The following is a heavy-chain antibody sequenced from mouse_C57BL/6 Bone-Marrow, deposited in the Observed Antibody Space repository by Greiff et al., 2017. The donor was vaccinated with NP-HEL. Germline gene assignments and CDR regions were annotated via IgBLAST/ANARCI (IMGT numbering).Heavy chain of an antibody. D-gene: IGHD2-3*01. V-gene: IGHV1-19*01. CDR1: GYTFTDYY. Sequence: EVQLQQSGPVLVKPGASVKMSCKASGYTFTDYYMNWVKQSHGKSLEWIGVINPYNGGTSYNQKFKGKATLTVDKSSSTAYMELNSLTSEDSAVYYCARGGLLPYYFDYWGQGTTLTVSS. CDR3: ARGGLLPYYFDY. CDR2: INPYNGGT. J-gene: IGHJ2*01.